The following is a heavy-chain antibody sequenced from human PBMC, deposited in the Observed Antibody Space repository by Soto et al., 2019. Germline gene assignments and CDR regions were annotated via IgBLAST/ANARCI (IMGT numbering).Heavy chain of an antibody. Sequence: GGSLRLSCAASGFTFRSYARSWVRQAPGKGLEWVAAISRSGCSTYYADSVKGRFTISRDNSKNTLYLQMNSLRAEDTAVYYCAKDNPAAGLGFGELSGQETDYWGQGTLVTVSS. CDR3: AKDNPAAGLGFGELSGQETDY. D-gene: IGHD3-10*01. V-gene: IGHV3-23*01. J-gene: IGHJ4*02. CDR2: ISRSGCST. CDR1: GFTFRSYA.